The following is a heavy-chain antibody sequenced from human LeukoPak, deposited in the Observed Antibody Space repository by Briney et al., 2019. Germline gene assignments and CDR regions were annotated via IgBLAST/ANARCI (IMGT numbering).Heavy chain of an antibody. J-gene: IGHJ1*01. CDR2: INSDGRT. CDR3: ARAPSEIGGYYPEYFRH. V-gene: IGHV3-74*01. D-gene: IGHD3-22*01. CDR1: GFTFSNYW. Sequence: GGSLRLSCAAAGFTFSNYWMHWVRQAPGKGLVWVSRINSDGRTTYSASAMSRLTIATDNTTNTASLQQNSSRAEDTTVDYCARAPSEIGGYYPEYFRHWGQGSLVSVSS.